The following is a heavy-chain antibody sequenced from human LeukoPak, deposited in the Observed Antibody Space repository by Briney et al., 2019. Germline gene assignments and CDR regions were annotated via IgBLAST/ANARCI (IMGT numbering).Heavy chain of an antibody. Sequence: PSETLSPTCAVYGGSFSGYYWSWIRQPPGKGLEWIGEINHSGSTNYNPSLKSRVTISVDTSKNQFSLKLSSVTAADAAVYYCARGYCSSTNRYYYYGMDVWGQGATVTVSS. CDR1: GGSFSGYY. CDR2: INHSGST. D-gene: IGHD2-2*01. J-gene: IGHJ6*02. CDR3: ARGYCSSTNRYYYYGMDV. V-gene: IGHV4-34*01.